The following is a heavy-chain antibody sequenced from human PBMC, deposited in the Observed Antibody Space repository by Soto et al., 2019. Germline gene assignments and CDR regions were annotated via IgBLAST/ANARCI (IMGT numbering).Heavy chain of an antibody. CDR1: GFTFSSYS. J-gene: IGHJ4*02. CDR3: ARDAPHDDY. CDR2: MSSSSSTI. V-gene: IGHV3-48*04. Sequence: EVQLVESGGGLVQPGGSLRLSCAASGFTFSSYSMNWVRQAPGKGLEWVSYMSSSSSTIYYADSVKGRFTISRDNAKNPRYLQRNRMRAEDTAVYYCARDAPHDDYWGQVTMVTVSS.